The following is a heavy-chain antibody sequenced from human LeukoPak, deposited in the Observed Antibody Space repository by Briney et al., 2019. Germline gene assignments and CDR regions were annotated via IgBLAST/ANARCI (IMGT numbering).Heavy chain of an antibody. Sequence: PGGSLRLSCAASGFTFSSYWMHWVRQVPGKGLVWVARINSDGSSTSHADSVKGRFTISRDNAKNTLYVQMNSLRDEDTAVYYCARGSTMIRNALDIWGQGTMVTVSS. J-gene: IGHJ3*02. CDR2: INSDGSST. V-gene: IGHV3-74*01. D-gene: IGHD3-22*01. CDR1: GFTFSSYW. CDR3: ARGSTMIRNALDI.